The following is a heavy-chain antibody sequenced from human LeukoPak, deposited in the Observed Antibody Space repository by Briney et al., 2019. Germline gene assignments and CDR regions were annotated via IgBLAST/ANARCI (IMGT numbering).Heavy chain of an antibody. CDR2: IYHSGST. CDR1: GASISSGYW. J-gene: IGHJ4*02. CDR3: ARDDTGVIRGIRFHY. V-gene: IGHV4-4*02. D-gene: IGHD3-10*01. Sequence: PSETLSLTCAVSGASISSGYWWSWVRQAPGKGLEWIGEIYHSGSTNHNPSLKSRVTISVDKSKSQFSLNLNSATAADTAVYYCARDDTGVIRGIRFHYWGQGTLVTVSS.